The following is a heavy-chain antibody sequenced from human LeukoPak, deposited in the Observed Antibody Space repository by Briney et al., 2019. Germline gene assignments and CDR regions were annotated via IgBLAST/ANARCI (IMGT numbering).Heavy chain of an antibody. CDR3: ARQPIYEAYFDF. Sequence: LTGGSLRLSCAASGFTFSTYVISWFRQAPGKGLEWVSGISGSGDNTYYADSVKGRFTISRDNSKNTLYLQMNSLRAEDTAVYYCARQPIYEAYFDFWGQGTLVTVSS. CDR2: ISGSGDNT. CDR1: GFTFSTYV. J-gene: IGHJ4*02. D-gene: IGHD3-16*01. V-gene: IGHV3-23*01.